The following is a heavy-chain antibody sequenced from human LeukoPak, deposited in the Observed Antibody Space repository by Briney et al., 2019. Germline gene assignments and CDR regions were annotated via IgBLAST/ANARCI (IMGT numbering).Heavy chain of an antibody. J-gene: IGHJ5*02. CDR1: GYTFTSYY. V-gene: IGHV1-46*01. CDR2: INPSGGST. Sequence: ASVTVSCTASGYTFTSYYMHWVRQAPGQGLEWMGIINPSGGSTSYAQKFQGRVTMTRDTSTGTAYMELSALRSEDTAIYYCARVPYETTVTTGWFDPWGQGTLVTVSS. D-gene: IGHD4-11*01. CDR3: ARVPYETTVTTGWFDP.